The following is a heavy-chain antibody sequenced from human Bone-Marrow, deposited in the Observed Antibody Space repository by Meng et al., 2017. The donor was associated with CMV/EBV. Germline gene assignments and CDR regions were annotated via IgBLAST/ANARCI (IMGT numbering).Heavy chain of an antibody. CDR3: ARAEVLRFLEWFFPPPEY. D-gene: IGHD3-3*01. Sequence: ASVKVSCKASGYTFTDYFVHWVRQAPGQGLEWMGWINPDSGGTNYAQKFQGRVTMTRDTSINTAYMEVRRLRSDDTAVYYCARAEVLRFLEWFFPPPEYWGPGPRVPGSS. CDR1: GYTFTDYF. J-gene: IGHJ4*02. V-gene: IGHV1-2*02. CDR2: INPDSGGT.